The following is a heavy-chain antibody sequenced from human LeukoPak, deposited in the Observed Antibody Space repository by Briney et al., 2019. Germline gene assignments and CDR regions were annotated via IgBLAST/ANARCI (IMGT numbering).Heavy chain of an antibody. Sequence: SQTLSLTCTVSGGSISSGSYYWSWIRQPAGKGLEWIGRIYTSGSTYYNPSLESRVTMSVDTSKNQFSLKLSSVTAADTAVYYCARERGEYDIDYWGQGTLVTVSS. CDR1: GGSISSGSYY. V-gene: IGHV4-61*02. D-gene: IGHD3-22*01. CDR2: IYTSGST. CDR3: ARERGEYDIDY. J-gene: IGHJ4*02.